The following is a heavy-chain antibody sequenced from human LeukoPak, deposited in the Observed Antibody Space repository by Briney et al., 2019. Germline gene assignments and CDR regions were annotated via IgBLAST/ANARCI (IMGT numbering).Heavy chain of an antibody. V-gene: IGHV3-74*01. CDR2: ISADGSDA. J-gene: IGHJ5*02. CDR3: ARDRPHNWFDP. Sequence: PGGSLRLSCEASGFTFSNFWMHWGRQASGKGLVWISRISADGSDAVYADSVKGRFTMSRDNAKNTVHLQMNNLRAEDTAVYYCARDRPHNWFDPWGQGSLVTVPS. CDR1: GFTFSNFW.